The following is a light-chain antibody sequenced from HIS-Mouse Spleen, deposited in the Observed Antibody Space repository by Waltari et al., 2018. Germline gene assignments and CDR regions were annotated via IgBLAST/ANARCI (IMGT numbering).Light chain of an antibody. CDR2: DVS. CDR3: SSYTSSSTLV. CDR1: SSDVVGYNY. J-gene: IGLJ1*01. Sequence: QSALTQPPSVSGSPGQSITISCTGTSSDVVGYNYVSWYQPHPGKAPKLMIYDVSNRPSGVSNRFSGSKSGNTASLTISGLQAEDEADYYCSSYTSSSTLVFGTGTKVTVL. V-gene: IGLV2-14*03.